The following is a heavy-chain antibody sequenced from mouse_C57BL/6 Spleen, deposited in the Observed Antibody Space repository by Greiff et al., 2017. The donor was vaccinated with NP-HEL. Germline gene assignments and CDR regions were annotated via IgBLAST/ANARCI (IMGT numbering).Heavy chain of an antibody. J-gene: IGHJ4*01. CDR3: ARDEEYYYGSSGYAMDY. Sequence: EVQLVESGGGLVKPGGSLKLSCAASGFTFSSYAMSWVRQTPEKRLEWVATISDGGSYTYYPDNVKGRFTISRDNAKNNLYLQMSHLKSEDTAMYYCARDEEYYYGSSGYAMDYWGQGTSVTVSS. V-gene: IGHV5-4*01. D-gene: IGHD1-1*01. CDR1: GFTFSSYA. CDR2: ISDGGSYT.